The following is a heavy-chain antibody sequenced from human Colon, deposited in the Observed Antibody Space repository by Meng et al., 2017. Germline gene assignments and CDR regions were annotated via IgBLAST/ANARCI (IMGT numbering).Heavy chain of an antibody. CDR2: INWNGGST. D-gene: IGHD3-16*02. J-gene: IGHJ3*02. Sequence: GGSLRLSCAASGFTFDGYGMSWVRQAPGKGLEWVSGINWNGGSTGYADSVKGRFTISRDNAKNSLYLQMNSLRAEDTALYHCARDRAYDYVWGSYRPDAFDIWGQGTMVTVSS. CDR3: ARDRAYDYVWGSYRPDAFDI. CDR1: GFTFDGYG. V-gene: IGHV3-20*01.